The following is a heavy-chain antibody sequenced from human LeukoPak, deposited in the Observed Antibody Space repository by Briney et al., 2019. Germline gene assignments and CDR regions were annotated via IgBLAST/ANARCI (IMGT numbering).Heavy chain of an antibody. D-gene: IGHD2-15*01. J-gene: IGHJ5*02. CDR2: IYHSGTT. CDR3: ARALGYCSGGSCTRGYNWFDP. CDR1: GDSISSGGYS. Sequence: SETLSLTCAVSGDSISSGGYSWSWIRQPPGKGLEWIGYIYHSGTTYYNPSLKSRVTISVDRSKNQFSLKLSFVTTADTAVYYCARALGYCSGGSCTRGYNWFDPWGQGTLVTVPS. V-gene: IGHV4-30-2*01.